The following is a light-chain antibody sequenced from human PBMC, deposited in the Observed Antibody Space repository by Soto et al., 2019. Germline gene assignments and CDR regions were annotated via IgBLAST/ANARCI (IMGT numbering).Light chain of an antibody. CDR2: EVS. Sequence: QSVLTQPASVSGSPGQSITISCTGTSSDVGSYNLVSWYQQHPGKAPKLMIYEVSKRPSGVSNHFSGSKSGNTASLTISGLQAEDEADYYSCSSAGSSTHVFGTGTKVTVL. CDR1: SSDVGSYNL. CDR3: CSSAGSSTHV. V-gene: IGLV2-23*02. J-gene: IGLJ1*01.